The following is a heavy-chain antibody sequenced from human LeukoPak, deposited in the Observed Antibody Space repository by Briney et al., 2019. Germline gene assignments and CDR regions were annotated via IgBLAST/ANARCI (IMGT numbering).Heavy chain of an antibody. J-gene: IGHJ4*02. Sequence: GGSLRLSCAASGFTFSSYSMNWVRQAPGKGLEWVSSISSSSSYIYYADSVKGRFTISRDNAKNPLYLQMNSLRAEDTAVYYCVARTGGTAMDAIDYWGQGTLVTVSS. D-gene: IGHD5-18*01. CDR3: VARTGGTAMDAIDY. CDR2: ISSSSSYI. V-gene: IGHV3-21*01. CDR1: GFTFSSYS.